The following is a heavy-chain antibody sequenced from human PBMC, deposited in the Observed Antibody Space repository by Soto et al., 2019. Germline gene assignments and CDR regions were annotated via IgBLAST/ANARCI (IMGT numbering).Heavy chain of an antibody. CDR1: GYTFTNYG. V-gene: IGHV1-18*01. CDR2: INTYKGNT. Sequence: QVQLVQSGAEVKKPGASVKVSCKASGYTFTNYGVSWVRQAPGQGLEWMGWINTYKGNTNYAQKFQGRVTMTTDTSTSTAYKELRSLRSDDTAIYYCAKVQEKWSKFFDYWGQGTLVTVSS. J-gene: IGHJ4*02. D-gene: IGHD2-15*01. CDR3: AKVQEKWSKFFDY.